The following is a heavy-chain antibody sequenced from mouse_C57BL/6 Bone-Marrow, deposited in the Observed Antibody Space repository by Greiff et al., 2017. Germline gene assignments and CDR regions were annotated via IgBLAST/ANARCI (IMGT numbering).Heavy chain of an antibody. Sequence: QVQLQQSGAELMKPGASVKMSCKASGYTFTSYWITWVKQRPGQGLEWIGDIYPGSGSTNYNEKFKSKATLTVDTSSSTAYMQLSSLTSEDSAVYYCAVLLRSYWYFDVWGTGTTVTVSS. CDR1: GYTFTSYW. V-gene: IGHV1-55*01. CDR2: IYPGSGST. CDR3: AVLLRSYWYFDV. J-gene: IGHJ1*03. D-gene: IGHD1-1*01.